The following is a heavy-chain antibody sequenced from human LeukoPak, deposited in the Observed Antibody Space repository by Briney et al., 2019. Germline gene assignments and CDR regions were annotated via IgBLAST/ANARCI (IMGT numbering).Heavy chain of an antibody. CDR1: GFTFRTYA. D-gene: IGHD3-10*01. CDR2: ISGSGTST. J-gene: IGHJ4*02. Sequence: GGSLRLSCAASGFTFRTYAMSWVRQAPGKGLEWVSVISGSGTSTDYADSVKGRFTISRDNSKNTLYLQMNSLRAEDTAVYYCARDRGGSGSYPDYWGQGTLVTVSS. CDR3: ARDRGGSGSYPDY. V-gene: IGHV3-23*01.